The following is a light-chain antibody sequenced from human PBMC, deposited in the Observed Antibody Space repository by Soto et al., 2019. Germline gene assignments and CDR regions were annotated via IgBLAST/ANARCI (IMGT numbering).Light chain of an antibody. V-gene: IGKV3-20*01. Sequence: EIVLTQSPGTLSLSPGERATLSCRASQSVSSSYLAWYQQTPGQAPRLLIYGASSMATGIPDRFSGSGSGTDFTLTISRLEPEDFAVYYCQQYGSSRFGQGTRLEIK. CDR3: QQYGSSR. CDR1: QSVSSSY. CDR2: GAS. J-gene: IGKJ5*01.